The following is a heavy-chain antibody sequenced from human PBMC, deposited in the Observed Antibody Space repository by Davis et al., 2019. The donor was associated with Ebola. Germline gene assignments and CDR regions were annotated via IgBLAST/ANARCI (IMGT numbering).Heavy chain of an antibody. CDR1: GFRFSDYY. CDR3: AKDEIMLDAFDI. V-gene: IGHV3-11*01. CDR2: ISADGGTK. Sequence: GESLKISCAAAGFRFSDYYMTWIRQAPGKGLEWISYISADGGTKKYADSVKGRFTISRDNSKNTLFLQMNSLRADDTAVYYCAKDEIMLDAFDIWGQGTMVTVSS. J-gene: IGHJ3*02. D-gene: IGHD2-15*01.